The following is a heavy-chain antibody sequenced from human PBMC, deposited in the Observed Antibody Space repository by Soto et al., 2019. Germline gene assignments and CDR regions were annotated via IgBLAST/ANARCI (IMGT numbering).Heavy chain of an antibody. Sequence: QVQLVESGGGVVQPGRSLRLSCAASGFSFGSYGMQWVRQAPGKGLEWLAVISHDGSSKYYADSVKGRFTISRDNSKNTLSLQMNRLRAEDTAVYYCARDSSRSRHIWNFDYYAMDVWGQGTTVTVSS. CDR1: GFSFGSYG. V-gene: IGHV3-30-3*01. D-gene: IGHD1-1*01. CDR3: ARDSSRSRHIWNFDYYAMDV. CDR2: ISHDGSSK. J-gene: IGHJ6*02.